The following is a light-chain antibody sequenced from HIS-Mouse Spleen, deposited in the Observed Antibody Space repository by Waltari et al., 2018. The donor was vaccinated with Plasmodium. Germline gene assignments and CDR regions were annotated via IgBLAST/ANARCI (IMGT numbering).Light chain of an antibody. Sequence: SYELTQPPSVSVSPGQTARITCSGDALPQKYAYWYQQKSGQAPVLVIYEDSKRPSGIPERFSGSSSGTMATLTISGAQVEDEADYYCDSTDSSGNHRVFGGGTKLTVL. CDR2: EDS. J-gene: IGLJ3*02. V-gene: IGLV3-10*01. CDR1: ALPQKY. CDR3: DSTDSSGNHRV.